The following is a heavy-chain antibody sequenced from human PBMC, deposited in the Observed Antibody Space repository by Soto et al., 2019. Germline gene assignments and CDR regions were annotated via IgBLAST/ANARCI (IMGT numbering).Heavy chain of an antibody. CDR3: TRDVTTGSVHFDL. CDR2: VNPGGGNT. D-gene: IGHD1-1*01. J-gene: IGHJ4*02. V-gene: IGHV1-46*03. Sequence: QVQLVQSGADMKKPGASVKISCKASGYSFIDYYVHWVRQAPGQGPEWMGIVNPGGGNTFCSQKFQGRVTMTRDTSTSTVYMELSSLRFEDTAVYYCTRDVTTGSVHFDLWGQGTLVTVSS. CDR1: GYSFIDYY.